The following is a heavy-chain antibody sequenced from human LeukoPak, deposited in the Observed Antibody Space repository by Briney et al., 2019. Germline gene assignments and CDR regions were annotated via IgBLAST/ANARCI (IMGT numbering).Heavy chain of an antibody. CDR1: GFTFSKYA. J-gene: IGHJ4*02. Sequence: PGGSLRLSCAASGFTFSKYAMSWVRQAPGKGLEWVSTVNDRGTGTYYADAVKGRFTISRDNSQNTLYLQMNSLRAEDTAVYYCARCYYDSSGYYFDYWGQGTLVTVSS. V-gene: IGHV3-23*01. D-gene: IGHD3-22*01. CDR3: ARCYYDSSGYYFDY. CDR2: VNDRGTGT.